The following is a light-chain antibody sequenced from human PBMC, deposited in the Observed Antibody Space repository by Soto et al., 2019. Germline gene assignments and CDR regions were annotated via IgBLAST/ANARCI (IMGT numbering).Light chain of an antibody. J-gene: IGKJ2*01. CDR3: QQYNNWPPYT. V-gene: IGKV3-15*01. CDR2: GAS. Sequence: DIVMTQSPATLSVSPGERATLSCRASQSVSSNLAWYQQKPGQAPRLLIYGASTRATGIPARFSGSGSGTEFTLTISSLRSEDFAVYYCQQYNNWPPYTFGQGTKVDIK. CDR1: QSVSSN.